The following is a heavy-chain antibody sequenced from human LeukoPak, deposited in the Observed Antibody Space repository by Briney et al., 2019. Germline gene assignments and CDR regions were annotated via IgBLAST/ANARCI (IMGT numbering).Heavy chain of an antibody. CDR3: ARAPAPVVPAAMQPITTQSRGAYYYYYMDV. Sequence: SQTLSLTCAISGDSVSSDTAAWNWIRQSPSRGLEWLGRTYYRSKWYNDYAVFVKSRITINPDTSKNQFSLQLNSVTPEDTAVYYCARAPAPVVPAAMQPITTQSRGAYYYYYMDVWGKGTTVTISS. CDR1: GDSVSSDTAA. D-gene: IGHD2-2*01. J-gene: IGHJ6*03. CDR2: TYYRSKWYN. V-gene: IGHV6-1*01.